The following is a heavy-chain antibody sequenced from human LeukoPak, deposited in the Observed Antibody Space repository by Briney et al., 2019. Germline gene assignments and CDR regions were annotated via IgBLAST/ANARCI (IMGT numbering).Heavy chain of an antibody. J-gene: IGHJ4*01. Sequence: PGGSLRLSCAASGFTFISYGVQWVRQAPGKGLVWVSRINNGGSAMSYADSVKGRFTISRDNAKNTLYLQMKSLRAEDTAVYYCARELPRAVTIDYWGQGTPVTVSS. V-gene: IGHV3-74*01. D-gene: IGHD4-17*01. CDR2: INNGGSAM. CDR1: GFTFISYG. CDR3: ARELPRAVTIDY.